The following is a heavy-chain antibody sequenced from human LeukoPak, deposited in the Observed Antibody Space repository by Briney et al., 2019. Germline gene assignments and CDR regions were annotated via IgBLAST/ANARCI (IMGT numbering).Heavy chain of an antibody. CDR2: ISSSSSTI. V-gene: IGHV3-48*01. CDR1: GFTFSSYS. CDR3: ARSGSSDY. Sequence: GGSLRLSCAASGFTFSSYSMNWVRQAPGKGLEWVSYISSSSSTIYYADSVKGRFTISRDNSKNRLYLQMNSLRAEDTAVYYCARSGSSDYWGQGTLVTVSS. J-gene: IGHJ4*02. D-gene: IGHD3-10*01.